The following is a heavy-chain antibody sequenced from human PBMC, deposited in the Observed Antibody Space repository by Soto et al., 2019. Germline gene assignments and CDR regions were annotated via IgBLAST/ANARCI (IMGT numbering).Heavy chain of an antibody. CDR1: GFTFSSYA. CDR3: VKTYSNSWPNDWFDP. V-gene: IGHV3-23*01. CDR2: ITGSGAGS. J-gene: IGHJ5*02. Sequence: EVQLLESGGGWLQPGGSLRLSCAASGFTFSSYAMNWVRQAPGKGLEWVSGITGSGAGSYHSDSVKGRFTISRDNSKNTLYLQMNSLRAQDTAVYYCVKTYSNSWPNDWFDPWGQGTLVTVSS. D-gene: IGHD6-13*01.